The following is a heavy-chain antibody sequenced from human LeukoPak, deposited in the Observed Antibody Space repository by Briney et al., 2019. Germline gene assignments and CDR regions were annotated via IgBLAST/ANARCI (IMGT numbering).Heavy chain of an antibody. CDR2: INQDGSEI. CDR1: GFIFSTYW. CDR3: ARRGTSSSWAHFDC. Sequence: GGSLRLSCAASGFIFSTYWLTWVRQAPGKGLEWVANINQDGSEIYYVDSVQGRFTISRDNVKNSLYLQMNSLGAEDTAVYYCARRGTSSSWAHFDCWGQGTLVTVSS. V-gene: IGHV3-7*05. D-gene: IGHD6-13*01. J-gene: IGHJ4*02.